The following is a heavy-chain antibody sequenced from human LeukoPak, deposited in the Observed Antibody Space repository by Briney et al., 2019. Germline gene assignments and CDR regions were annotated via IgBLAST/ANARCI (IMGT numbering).Heavy chain of an antibody. CDR1: GVTFSSYW. CDR3: AREGYDSSGYCH. CDR2: INSDGSST. D-gene: IGHD3-22*01. V-gene: IGHV3-74*01. Sequence: PGGSLRLSCAASGVTFSSYWMHWVRQAPGKGLVWVSRINSDGSSTSYADSVKGRFTISRDNAKNTLYLQMNSLRPEDTAVYYCAREGYDSSGYCHWGQGTLVTVSS. J-gene: IGHJ4*02.